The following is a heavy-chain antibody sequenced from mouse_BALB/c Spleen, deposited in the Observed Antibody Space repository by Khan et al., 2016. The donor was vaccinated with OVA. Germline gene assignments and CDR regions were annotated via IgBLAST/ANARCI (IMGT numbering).Heavy chain of an antibody. CDR2: IWSGGTT. J-gene: IGHJ4*01. CDR3: AIPTLITYAMEY. CDR1: GFSLTSYG. V-gene: IGHV2-2*02. D-gene: IGHD2-4*01. Sequence: QVQLQQPGPGLVQPSQSLSITCTVSGFSLTSYGVHWVRQSPGKGLEWLGVIWSGGTTDYNAAFISRLSISKDNSKSQVFFKMNSLQPNDTAIYYCAIPTLITYAMEYWGQGTSVTVSS.